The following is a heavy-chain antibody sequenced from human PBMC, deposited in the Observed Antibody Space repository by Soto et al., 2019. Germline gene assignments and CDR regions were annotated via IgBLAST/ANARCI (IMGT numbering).Heavy chain of an antibody. CDR3: AKAPVGSGSYYGGMDV. CDR1: GFTFSSYA. Sequence: EVQLLESGGGLVQPGGSLRLSCAASGFTFSSYAMSWVRHAPGKGLEWVSAISGSGGSTYYADSVKGRFTISRDNSKNTLYLQMNSLRAEDTAVYYCAKAPVGSGSYYGGMDVWGQGTTVTVSS. V-gene: IGHV3-23*01. CDR2: ISGSGGST. J-gene: IGHJ6*02. D-gene: IGHD3-10*01.